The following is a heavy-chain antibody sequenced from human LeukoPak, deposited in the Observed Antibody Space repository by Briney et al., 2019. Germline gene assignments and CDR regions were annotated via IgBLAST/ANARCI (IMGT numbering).Heavy chain of an antibody. Sequence: SETLSLTCTVSGGSISSYYWSWIRQPPGKGLEWIGYIYYSGSTNYKPSLKSRVPISVDTSKNQFSLKLSSVTAADTAVYYCARGGYYGSGNDFRFDPWGRGTLVTVSS. J-gene: IGHJ5*02. CDR1: GGSISSYY. V-gene: IGHV4-59*01. D-gene: IGHD3-10*01. CDR2: IYYSGST. CDR3: ARGGYYGSGNDFRFDP.